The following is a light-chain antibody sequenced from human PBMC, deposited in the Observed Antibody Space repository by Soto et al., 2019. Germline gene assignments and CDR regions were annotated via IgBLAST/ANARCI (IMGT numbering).Light chain of an antibody. CDR2: LGS. V-gene: IGKV2-28*01. J-gene: IGKJ4*01. Sequence: DIVMTQSPLSLPVTPGEPASISGRSSQSLLHSNGYNYLDWYLQKPGQSPQLLIYLGSNRASGVPDRFSGSGSGTDFTLKISKVEAEDVGVYYCMQALQTPLTFRGGTKVEIK. CDR1: QSLLHSNGYNY. CDR3: MQALQTPLT.